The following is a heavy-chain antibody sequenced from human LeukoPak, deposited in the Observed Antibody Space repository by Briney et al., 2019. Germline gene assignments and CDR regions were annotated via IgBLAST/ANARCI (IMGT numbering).Heavy chain of an antibody. CDR2: IRNDGINK. CDR1: GFSFGSYG. D-gene: IGHD4-23*01. CDR3: ARSYGANYFDF. J-gene: IGHJ4*02. V-gene: IGHV3-30*02. Sequence: PGGSLRLSCAASGFSFGSYGMHWVRQAPGKGLEWVAFIRNDGINKYYADSVKGRLTISRDNSKNTLYLQINSLRPEDTAVYYCARSYGANYFDFWGQGTLVAASS.